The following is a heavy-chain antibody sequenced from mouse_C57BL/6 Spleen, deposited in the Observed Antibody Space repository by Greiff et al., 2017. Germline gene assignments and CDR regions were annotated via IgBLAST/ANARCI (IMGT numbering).Heavy chain of an antibody. J-gene: IGHJ4*01. CDR2: IYPGDGDT. CDR3: ARDLGRRAMDY. V-gene: IGHV1-82*01. D-gene: IGHD4-1*01. Sequence: QVQLQQSGPELVKPGASVKISCKASGYAFSSSWMNWVKQRPGTGLEWIGRIYPGDGDTNYNGKFKGKATLTADKSSSTAYMQLSSLTSEDSAVYFCARDLGRRAMDYWGQGTSVTVSS. CDR1: GYAFSSSW.